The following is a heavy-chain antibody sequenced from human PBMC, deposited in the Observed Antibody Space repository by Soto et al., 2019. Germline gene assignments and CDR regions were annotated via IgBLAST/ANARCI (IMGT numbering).Heavy chain of an antibody. V-gene: IGHV4-30-4*01. CDR3: ARDLDGLHDDTSGPFPRPG. CDR1: GGSISSDDYY. J-gene: IGHJ1*01. CDR2: IHSSGRD. D-gene: IGHD3-22*01. Sequence: SETLSLTCTVSGGSISSDDYYWSWIRQAPGRGLEWIGYIHSSGRDYYNPSLKSRATMSIDTAGNQFSLKVSSGTVADTAVYYCARDLDGLHDDTSGPFPRPGWGQGTLVTVSS.